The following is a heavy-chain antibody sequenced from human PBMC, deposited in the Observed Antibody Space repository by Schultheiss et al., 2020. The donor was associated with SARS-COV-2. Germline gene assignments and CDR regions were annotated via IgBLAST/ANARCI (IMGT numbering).Heavy chain of an antibody. CDR1: GYTFTSYY. V-gene: IGHV1-69*13. CDR2: IIPIFGTA. J-gene: IGHJ6*02. D-gene: IGHD3-3*01. Sequence: SVKVSCKASGYTFTSYYMHWVRQAPGQGLEWMGGIIPIFGTANYAQKFQGRVTITADESTSTAYMELSSLRSEDTAVYYCASAPRNYDFWSGYYLDYYYYGMDVWGQGTTVTVSS. CDR3: ASAPRNYDFWSGYYLDYYYYGMDV.